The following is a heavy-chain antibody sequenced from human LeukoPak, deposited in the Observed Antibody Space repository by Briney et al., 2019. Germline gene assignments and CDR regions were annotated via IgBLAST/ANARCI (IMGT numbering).Heavy chain of an antibody. CDR1: GFTFSSYG. V-gene: IGHV3-23*01. D-gene: IGHD1-14*01. Sequence: PGGSLRLSCAASGFTFSSYGMSWVRQAPGKGLEWVSALSGSGGTTYYADSVKGRFTISRDNSKNTLYLQMNSLRAEETAVYYCARGDTGGAFDIWGQGTMVTVSS. CDR2: LSGSGGTT. CDR3: ARGDTGGAFDI. J-gene: IGHJ3*02.